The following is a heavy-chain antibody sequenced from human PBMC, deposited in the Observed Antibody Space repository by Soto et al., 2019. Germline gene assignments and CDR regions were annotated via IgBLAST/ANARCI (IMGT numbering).Heavy chain of an antibody. D-gene: IGHD3-9*01. CDR3: ARLDYDILTGPPEKFDY. J-gene: IGHJ4*02. Sequence: PGESLKISCKGSGYSFTSYWIGWVRQMPGKGLEWMGIIYPGDSDTRYSPSFQGQVTISADKSISTAYLQWSSLKASDTAMYYCARLDYDILTGPPEKFDYWGQGTLVTVSS. CDR2: IYPGDSDT. V-gene: IGHV5-51*01. CDR1: GYSFTSYW.